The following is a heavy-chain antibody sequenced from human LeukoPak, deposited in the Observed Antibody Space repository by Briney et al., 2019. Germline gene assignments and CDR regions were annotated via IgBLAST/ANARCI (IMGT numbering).Heavy chain of an antibody. CDR1: GYTFINFY. J-gene: IGHJ4*02. CDR3: ARDRSPGSPRYNFDY. D-gene: IGHD1-1*01. Sequence: ASVKVSCKASGYTFINFYMHWVRQAPGQGLEWMGIINPSGGSTSYAQKFQGRVTMTRDTSTSTVYMELSSLRSEDTAVYHCARDRSPGSPRYNFDYWGQGTLVTVSS. CDR2: INPSGGST. V-gene: IGHV1-46*01.